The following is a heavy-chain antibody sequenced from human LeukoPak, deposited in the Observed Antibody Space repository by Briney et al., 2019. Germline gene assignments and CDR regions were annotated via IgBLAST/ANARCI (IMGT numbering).Heavy chain of an antibody. V-gene: IGHV3-66*01. CDR3: AREDYDGYYYYGMGV. Sequence: PGGSLRLSCAASGFTVSSNYMSWVRQAPGKGLEWVSVIYSGGSTYYADSVKGRFTISRDNSKNTLYLQMNSLRAEDTAVYYCAREDYDGYYYYGMGVWGQGTTVTVSS. CDR2: IYSGGST. D-gene: IGHD4-17*01. CDR1: GFTVSSNY. J-gene: IGHJ6*02.